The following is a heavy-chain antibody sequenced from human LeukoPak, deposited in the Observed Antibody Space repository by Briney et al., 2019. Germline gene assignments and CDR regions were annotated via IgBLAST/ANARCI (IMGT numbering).Heavy chain of an antibody. CDR3: AKDRIAFGGVIAQWDY. Sequence: GGSLRLSCAASGFTFSSYGMHWVRQAPGKGLEWVAFIRYDGSNKYYADSVKGRFTISRDNSKNTLYLQMNSLRAEDTAVYYCAKDRIAFGGVIAQWDYWGQGTLVTVSS. CDR1: GFTFSSYG. V-gene: IGHV3-30*02. D-gene: IGHD3-16*02. J-gene: IGHJ4*02. CDR2: IRYDGSNK.